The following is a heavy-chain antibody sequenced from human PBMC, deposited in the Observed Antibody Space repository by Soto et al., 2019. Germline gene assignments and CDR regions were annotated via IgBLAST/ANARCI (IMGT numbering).Heavy chain of an antibody. CDR1: GFSLSTSGVG. J-gene: IGHJ4*02. Sequence: QITLKESGPTLVKPTQTLTLTCTFSGFSLSTSGVGVGWIRQPPGKALEWLALIYWDDDKRYSPSLKSRLTITKHTSKNQVVLTMTNIDPVDTATYYCAHRQSSSGWSYYFDYWGQGTLVTVSS. CDR3: AHRQSSSGWSYYFDY. CDR2: IYWDDDK. D-gene: IGHD6-19*01. V-gene: IGHV2-5*02.